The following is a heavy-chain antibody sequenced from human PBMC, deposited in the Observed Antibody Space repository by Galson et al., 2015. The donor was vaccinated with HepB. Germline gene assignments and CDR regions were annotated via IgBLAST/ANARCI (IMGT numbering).Heavy chain of an antibody. Sequence: SLRLSCAASGFAFSRNGMHWVRQAPGKGLEWVGCIWYDGSNQHYGDSVKGRFTISRDNSKNALYLQMNSLRVEDTAVYYCARETVILNWSVDLWGRGTLVTVSS. D-gene: IGHD2-21*01. CDR1: GFAFSRNG. V-gene: IGHV3-33*01. CDR3: ARETVILNWSVDL. CDR2: IWYDGSNQ. J-gene: IGHJ2*01.